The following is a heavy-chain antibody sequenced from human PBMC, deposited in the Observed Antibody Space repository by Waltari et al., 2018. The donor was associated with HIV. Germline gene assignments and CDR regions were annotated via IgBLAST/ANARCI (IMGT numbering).Heavy chain of an antibody. J-gene: IGHJ4*02. CDR1: GSPSTNHD. V-gene: IGHV1-8*02. D-gene: IGHD1-26*01. CDR3: ARGLSGATTLSDY. Sequence: QAQLVQSGAEVKKSGASVKVSCKASGSPSTNHDINWVRQATGQGLEWMGWRNPNSGNTGYAQKFQGRVTMTRNTSISTAYMELSSLNSEDTAVYYCARGLSGATTLSDYWGQGTLVTVSS. CDR2: RNPNSGNT.